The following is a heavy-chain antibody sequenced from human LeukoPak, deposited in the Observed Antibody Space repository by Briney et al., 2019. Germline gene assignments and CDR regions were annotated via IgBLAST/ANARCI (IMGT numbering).Heavy chain of an antibody. J-gene: IGHJ6*02. Sequence: PSETLSLTCTVSGGSISSGGYYWSWVRQPPGKGLEWIGEIYHSGSTNYNPSLKSRVTISVDKSKNQFSLKLSSVTAADTAVYYCARMSEGSSLTYYYGMDVWGQGTTVTVSS. CDR2: IYHSGST. CDR1: GGSISSGGYY. CDR3: ARMSEGSSLTYYYGMDV. V-gene: IGHV4-39*07. D-gene: IGHD1-26*01.